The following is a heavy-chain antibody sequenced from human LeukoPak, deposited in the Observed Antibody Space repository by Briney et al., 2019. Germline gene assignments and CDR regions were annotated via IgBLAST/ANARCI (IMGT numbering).Heavy chain of an antibody. V-gene: IGHV4-34*01. CDR3: ARDVGSSGIKV. CDR2: INHSGST. J-gene: IGHJ4*02. D-gene: IGHD3-22*01. Sequence: SETLSLTCAVYGGSFSGYYWSWIRQPPGKGLEWIGEINHSGSTNYNPSLKSRVTISVDTSKNQFSLKLSSVTAADTAVYYCARDVGSSGIKVWGQGTLVTVSS. CDR1: GGSFSGYY.